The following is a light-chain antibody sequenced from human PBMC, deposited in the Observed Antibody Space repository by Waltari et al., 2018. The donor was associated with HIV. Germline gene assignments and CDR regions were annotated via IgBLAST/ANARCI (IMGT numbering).Light chain of an antibody. J-gene: IGKJ3*01. Sequence: DLQMTQSPSSLSASIADRVTLTCRASQSIGSYLNWFQHKPGTAPKLLIYAASSLQSGVPSRFSGSGSGTDFTLTISSLQPEDFATYYCQQSFITPLTFGPGTKVDIK. V-gene: IGKV1-39*01. CDR1: QSIGSY. CDR3: QQSFITPLT. CDR2: AAS.